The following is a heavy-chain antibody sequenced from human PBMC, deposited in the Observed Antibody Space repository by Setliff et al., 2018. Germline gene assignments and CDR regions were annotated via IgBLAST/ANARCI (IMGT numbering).Heavy chain of an antibody. CDR1: GGSISSYY. CDR2: IYYSGST. Sequence: SETLSLTCTVSGGSISSYYWSWIRQPPGKRLEWIGYIYYSGSTNYNPSLESRVTISVDTSKNQFSLRLSSVTAADTAVYYCAGNNAHLEWLFAWFDPWGQGTLVTVSS. D-gene: IGHD3-3*01. J-gene: IGHJ5*02. CDR3: AGNNAHLEWLFAWFDP. V-gene: IGHV4-59*12.